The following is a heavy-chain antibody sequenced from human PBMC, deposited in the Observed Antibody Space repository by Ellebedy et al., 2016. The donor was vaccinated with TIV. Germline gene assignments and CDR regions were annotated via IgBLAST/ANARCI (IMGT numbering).Heavy chain of an antibody. V-gene: IGHV4-31*03. CDR1: GDSFSSDTSY. CDR3: ARGDGVSGSFDS. D-gene: IGHD3-10*01. Sequence: SETLSLXXTVSGDSFSSDTSYWTWIRQLPGKGLEWIGFSFNSGTNYYKPSLKSRVTISVDTSKTLFSLKLTSVTAADAAVYYCARGDGVSGSFDSWGQGTLVTVSS. CDR2: SFNSGTN. J-gene: IGHJ1*01.